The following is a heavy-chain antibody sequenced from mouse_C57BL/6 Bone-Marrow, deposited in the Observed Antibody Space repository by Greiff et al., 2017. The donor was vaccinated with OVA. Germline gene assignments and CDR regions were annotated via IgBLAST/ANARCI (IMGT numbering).Heavy chain of an antibody. J-gene: IGHJ4*01. CDR3: ASWIITTVVEDYYAMDY. V-gene: IGHV3-6*01. CDR2: ISYDGSN. Sequence: DVKLQESGPGLVKPSQSLSLTCSVTGYSITSGYYWNWIRQFPGNKLEWMGYISYDGSNNYNPSLKNRISITRDTSKNQFFLKLNSVTTEDTATYYCASWIITTVVEDYYAMDYWGQGTSVTVSS. D-gene: IGHD1-1*01. CDR1: GYSITSGYY.